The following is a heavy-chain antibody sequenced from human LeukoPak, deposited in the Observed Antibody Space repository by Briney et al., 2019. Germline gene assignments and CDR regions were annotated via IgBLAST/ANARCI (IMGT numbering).Heavy chain of an antibody. CDR3: ASGYSD. D-gene: IGHD3-22*01. V-gene: IGHV3-48*04. CDR1: GFTFSSYS. Sequence: GGSLRLSCAASGFTFSSYSMNWVRQAPGKGLEWVSYISSSGRTIYYAGSVKGRFTISRDNAKNSLYLQMNSLRAEDTAVYYCASGYSDWGQGTLVTVSS. CDR2: ISSSGRTI. J-gene: IGHJ4*02.